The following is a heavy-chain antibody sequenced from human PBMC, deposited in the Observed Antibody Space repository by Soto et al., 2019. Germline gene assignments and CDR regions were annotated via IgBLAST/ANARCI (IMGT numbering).Heavy chain of an antibody. D-gene: IGHD6-19*01. CDR1: GFTFTTDW. J-gene: IGHJ4*02. CDR2: IYPGASDT. V-gene: IGHV5-51*01. Sequence: GDSLKISCKTSGFTFTTDWIGCFRQMPGKGLEWMELIYPGASDTRYSTSFQGKITISADKSINTAFLQWSSLKASDTGPYYCARTKQASGYSSCFYLGNWGQGTQVTVSS. CDR3: ARTKQASGYSSCFYLGN.